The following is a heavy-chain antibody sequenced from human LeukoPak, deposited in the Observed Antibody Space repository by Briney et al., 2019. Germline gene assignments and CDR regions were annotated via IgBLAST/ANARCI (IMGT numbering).Heavy chain of an antibody. CDR1: GFTVSSNY. CDR3: ARSSSDTAMVYFDF. V-gene: IGHV3-53*01. J-gene: IGHJ4*02. D-gene: IGHD5-18*01. CDR2: IYSGGST. Sequence: PGGSLRLSCAASGFTVSSNYMSWVRQAPGKGLEWVSVIYSGGSTYYADSVKGRFTISRDNSKNTLYLQMDGLRAEDTAVYYCARSSSDTAMVYFDFWGQGTLVTVSS.